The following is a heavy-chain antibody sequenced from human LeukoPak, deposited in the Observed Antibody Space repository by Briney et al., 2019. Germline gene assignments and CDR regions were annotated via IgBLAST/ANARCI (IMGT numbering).Heavy chain of an antibody. CDR3: ARQRGREYYFDY. J-gene: IGHJ4*02. V-gene: IGHV4-38-2*01. CDR1: GYSISSGYY. D-gene: IGHD3-10*01. Sequence: PSETLSLTRAVSGYSISSGYYWGWIRQPPGKGLEWIGSIYYSGSTYYNPSLKSRVTISVDTSKNQFSLKLSSVTAADTAVYYCARQRGREYYFDYWGQGTLVTVSS. CDR2: IYYSGST.